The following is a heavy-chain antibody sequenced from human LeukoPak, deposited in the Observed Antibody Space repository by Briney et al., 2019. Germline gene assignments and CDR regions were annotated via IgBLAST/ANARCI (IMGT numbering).Heavy chain of an antibody. CDR1: GFTFSSYA. Sequence: GGSLRLSCAASGFTFSSYAMHWVRQAPGKGLEYVSAISSNGGSTYYANSVKGRFTISRDNSKNTLYLQMGSLRAEDMAVYYCARGKHVAGIYDILSLFDYWGQGTLVTVSS. J-gene: IGHJ4*02. V-gene: IGHV3-64*01. D-gene: IGHD3-9*01. CDR2: ISSNGGST. CDR3: ARGKHVAGIYDILSLFDY.